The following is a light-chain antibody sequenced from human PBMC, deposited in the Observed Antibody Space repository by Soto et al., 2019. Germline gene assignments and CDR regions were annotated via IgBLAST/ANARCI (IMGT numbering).Light chain of an antibody. CDR2: GAS. Sequence: EMVLTQSPGTRSLSPGERATLSCKASQSVSSSYLAWYQQKPGQAPRLLIYGASSRATGIPDRFSGSGSGTDFTLTISRLEPEDFAVYYCQQHETFGQGTKVEIK. V-gene: IGKV3-20*01. J-gene: IGKJ1*01. CDR1: QSVSSSY. CDR3: QQHET.